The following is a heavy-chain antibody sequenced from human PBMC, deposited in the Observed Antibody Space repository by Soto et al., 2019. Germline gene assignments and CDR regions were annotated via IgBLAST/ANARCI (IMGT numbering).Heavy chain of an antibody. Sequence: GASVKVSCKAPGYTFTSYAMHWVRQAPGQRLEWMGWINAGNGNTKYSQKFQGRVTITRDTSASTAYMELSSLRSEDTAVYYCARDNADSSGWYFSLDYWGQGTLVTVSS. J-gene: IGHJ4*02. CDR3: ARDNADSSGWYFSLDY. CDR1: GYTFTSYA. V-gene: IGHV1-3*01. CDR2: INAGNGNT. D-gene: IGHD6-19*01.